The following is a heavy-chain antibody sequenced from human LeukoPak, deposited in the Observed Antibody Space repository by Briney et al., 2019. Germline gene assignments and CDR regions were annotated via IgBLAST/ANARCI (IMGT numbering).Heavy chain of an antibody. D-gene: IGHD3-22*01. CDR3: ARDGSYYDSNAHYYYYYMDV. V-gene: IGHV4-59*01. J-gene: IGHJ6*03. Sequence: PSETLSLTCSVSGGFISNYYWSWIRQPPGKGLEWIGYMYYTGSTNYNPSLKSRVTISVDTSKNQFSLKLSSVTAADTAVYYCARDGSYYDSNAHYYYYYMDVWGKGTTVTVSS. CDR2: MYYTGST. CDR1: GGFISNYY.